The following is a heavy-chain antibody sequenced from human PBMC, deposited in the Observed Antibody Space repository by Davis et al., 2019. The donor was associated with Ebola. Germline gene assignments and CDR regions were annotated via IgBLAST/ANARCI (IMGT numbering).Heavy chain of an antibody. CDR1: GVTFRNYV. CDR3: ARRADY. J-gene: IGHJ4*02. V-gene: IGHV3-23*01. Sequence: GESLKISCAVSGVTFRNYVMSWVRQAPGKGLEWVSSISSSGGNSFYMDSVKGRFYIDRDNSKNTLYLQMNSLRAEDTAVYYCARRADYWGQGTLVTVSS. CDR2: ISSSGGNS.